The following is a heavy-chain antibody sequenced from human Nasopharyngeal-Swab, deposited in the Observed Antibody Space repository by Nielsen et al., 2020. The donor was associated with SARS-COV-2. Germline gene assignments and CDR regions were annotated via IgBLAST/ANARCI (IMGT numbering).Heavy chain of an antibody. Sequence: SETLSLTCTASGGSISSYYWSWIRQPPGKGLEWIGYIYYSGSTNYNPSLKSRVTISVDTSKNQFSLKLSSVTAADTAVYYCAGGFGDYDYWGQGTLVTVSS. CDR3: AGGFGDYDY. D-gene: IGHD4-17*01. CDR1: GGSISSYY. J-gene: IGHJ4*02. V-gene: IGHV4-59*01. CDR2: IYYSGST.